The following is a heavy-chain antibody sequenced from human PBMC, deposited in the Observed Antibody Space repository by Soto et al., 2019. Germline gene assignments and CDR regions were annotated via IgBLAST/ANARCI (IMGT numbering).Heavy chain of an antibody. CDR1: GFTFSSYG. Sequence: QVQLVESGGGVVQPGRSLRLSCAASGFTFSSYGMHWVRQAPGKGLEWVAVIWYDGSNKYYADSVKGQFTISRDNSKNTLYLQKNSLRAEDTAVYYCAVSGDYYYGMDVWGQGTTVTVSS. CDR2: IWYDGSNK. D-gene: IGHD7-27*01. V-gene: IGHV3-33*01. J-gene: IGHJ6*02. CDR3: AVSGDYYYGMDV.